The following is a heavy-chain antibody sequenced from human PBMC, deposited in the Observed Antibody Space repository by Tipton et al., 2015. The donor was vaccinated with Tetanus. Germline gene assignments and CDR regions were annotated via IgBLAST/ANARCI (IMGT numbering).Heavy chain of an antibody. CDR1: GYTFTNFG. J-gene: IGHJ4*02. Sequence: QVQLVQSGAEVKKPGASVKVSCKASGYTFTNFGISWVRQAPGQGLEWMGWISAYNGNTNYAQKLQGRVTMTTDTSTSTAYMELRRLRSDDTAVYYCARDGPYGETAMVFDCWGQGTLVAVSS. CDR2: ISAYNGNT. V-gene: IGHV1-18*01. CDR3: ARDGPYGETAMVFDC. D-gene: IGHD5-18*01.